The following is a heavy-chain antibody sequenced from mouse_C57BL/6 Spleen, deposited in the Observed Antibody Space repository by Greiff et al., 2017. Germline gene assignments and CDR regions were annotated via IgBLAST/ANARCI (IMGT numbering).Heavy chain of an antibody. J-gene: IGHJ2*01. Sequence: EVQLVESGGGLVQPGGSLKLSCVASGFTFSNYWMNWVRQSPEKGLEWVAQIRLKSDNYATHYAVSVKGRFTISRDDSKSSVYLQMNNLRAEGTRIYYCTALTGTYWGQGTTLTVSS. D-gene: IGHD4-1*01. CDR3: TALTGTY. CDR2: IRLKSDNYAT. CDR1: GFTFSNYW. V-gene: IGHV6-3*01.